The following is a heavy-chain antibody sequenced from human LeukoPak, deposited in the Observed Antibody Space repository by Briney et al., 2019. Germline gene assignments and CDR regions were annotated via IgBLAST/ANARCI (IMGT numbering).Heavy chain of an antibody. D-gene: IGHD5-18*01. CDR2: IYTSGST. J-gene: IGHJ6*02. V-gene: IGHV4-4*07. CDR3: ARGEGRDTAMATYYYYGMDV. CDR1: GGSISSYY. Sequence: SETLSLTCTVSGGSISSYYWSWIRQPAGKGLEWIGRIYTSGSTNYNPSLKSRVTMSVDTSKNQFSLKLSSVTAADTAVYYCARGEGRDTAMATYYYYGMDVWGQGTTVTVSS.